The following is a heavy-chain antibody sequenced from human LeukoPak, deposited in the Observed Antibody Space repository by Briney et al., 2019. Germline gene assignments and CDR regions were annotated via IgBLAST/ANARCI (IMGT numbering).Heavy chain of an antibody. J-gene: IGHJ4*02. CDR3: ARGDTSSSWSYY. CDR1: GGSMTNYY. CDR2: IYYTGST. D-gene: IGHD6-6*01. Sequence: PSETLSLTCTVSGGSMTNYYWSWIRQPPGKGLEWIGYIYYTGSTNYNPSLKSRVTISVDTSNNQFSLKLSSVTAADTAVYYCARGDTSSSWSYYWGQGTLVTVSS. V-gene: IGHV4-59*01.